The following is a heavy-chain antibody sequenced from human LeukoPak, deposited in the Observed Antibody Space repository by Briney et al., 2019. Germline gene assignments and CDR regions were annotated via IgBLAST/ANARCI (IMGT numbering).Heavy chain of an antibody. J-gene: IGHJ3*02. V-gene: IGHV3-23*01. D-gene: IGHD3-22*01. Sequence: AGGSLRLSCVASGFTFRSHGMNWVRQAPGKGLEWVSGIRGDGITTYYADSVKGRFTISRDNSKNMLYLQMNSLRAEDTAVYWCARDHYDSSGRTGAFDIWGQGTMVTVSS. CDR1: GFTFRSHG. CDR3: ARDHYDSSGRTGAFDI. CDR2: IRGDGITT.